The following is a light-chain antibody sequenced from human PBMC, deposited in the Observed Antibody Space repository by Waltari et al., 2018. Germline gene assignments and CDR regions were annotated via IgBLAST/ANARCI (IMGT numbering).Light chain of an antibody. V-gene: IGLV2-14*03. Sequence: QSALTQPASVSGSPGQSITISCAGTSSDVGDYNYVSWYQQHPGKAPKLMIFDVSNRPSGVSNRFSGSQSGHTASLTISGLQAEDEADYYCSSYTSSTTLGVFGTGTKVTVL. CDR2: DVS. J-gene: IGLJ1*01. CDR1: SSDVGDYNY. CDR3: SSYTSSTTLGV.